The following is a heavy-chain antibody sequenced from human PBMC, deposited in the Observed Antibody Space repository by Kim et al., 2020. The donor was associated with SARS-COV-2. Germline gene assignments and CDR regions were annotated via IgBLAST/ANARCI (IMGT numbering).Heavy chain of an antibody. CDR3: SGSYGQTGAFDI. Sequence: GGSLRLSCAASGFTFNNYNMNWVRQAPGKGLEWVSSIISSSIYIYYADSVKGRFTISRDNAKNSLYLQMNSLRAEDTAVYYCSGSYGQTGAFDIWGQGTMVTVSS. CDR2: IISSSIYI. D-gene: IGHD5-18*01. CDR1: GFTFNNYN. J-gene: IGHJ3*02. V-gene: IGHV3-21*01.